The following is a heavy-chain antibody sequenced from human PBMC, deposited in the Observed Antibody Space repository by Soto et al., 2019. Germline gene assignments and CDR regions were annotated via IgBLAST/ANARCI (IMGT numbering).Heavy chain of an antibody. CDR3: ARQIYDSDTGPNFKYYFDS. CDR2: IDPSDSQT. J-gene: IGHJ4*02. Sequence: GESLKISCKGPGYSFAGYCITWVRQKPGKGLEWMGRIDPSDSQTYYSPSFRGHVTISVTKSITTVFLQWSSLRASDTAMYYCARQIYDSDTGPNFKYYFDSWGQGTTFTVSS. D-gene: IGHD3-22*01. CDR1: GYSFAGYC. V-gene: IGHV5-10-1*01.